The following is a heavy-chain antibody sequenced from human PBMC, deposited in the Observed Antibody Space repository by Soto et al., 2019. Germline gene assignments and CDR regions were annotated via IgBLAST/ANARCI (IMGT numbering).Heavy chain of an antibody. CDR3: ARRYGGNFYY. D-gene: IGHD3-16*01. Sequence: PSETLSLTCTVSGCSISSYYWSWIRQPPGKGLEWIGYIYYSGSTNYNPSLKSRVTISVDTSKNQFSLKLSSVTAADTAVYYCARRYGGNFYYRAQGTLVTVSS. CDR2: IYYSGST. CDR1: GCSISSYY. J-gene: IGHJ4*02. V-gene: IGHV4-59*01.